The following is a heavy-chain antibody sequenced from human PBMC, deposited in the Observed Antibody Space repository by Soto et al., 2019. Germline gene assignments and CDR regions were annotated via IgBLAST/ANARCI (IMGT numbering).Heavy chain of an antibody. CDR2: ISSSSSVI. D-gene: IGHD7-27*01. CDR3: ARDLSWGSNWYYYMDV. V-gene: IGHV3-48*01. Sequence: EVQLVESGGGLVQPGGPLRLSCATSGFILSDCAMNWVRQAPGKGREWVSYISSSSSVIDYADSVKGRFTVSRDNARNSLYLQMNSLRAEDTAVYYCARDLSWGSNWYYYMDVWGKGTTVTVSS. J-gene: IGHJ6*03. CDR1: GFILSDCA.